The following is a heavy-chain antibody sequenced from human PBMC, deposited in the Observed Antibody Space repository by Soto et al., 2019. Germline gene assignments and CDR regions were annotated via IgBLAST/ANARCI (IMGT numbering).Heavy chain of an antibody. Sequence: EVQLVESGGDLVQPGVSLTLSCAASGFTFSRFWMTWVRQAPGKGLEWVANINPDGSEKYSVESVKGRFTIYRDNVKNSLYLQMNTLRAEDTAVYFCARGYTSSPLFEDYFDSWGQGALVTVSS. D-gene: IGHD6-13*01. CDR2: INPDGSEK. V-gene: IGHV3-7*04. CDR3: ARGYTSSPLFEDYFDS. CDR1: GFTFSRFW. J-gene: IGHJ4*02.